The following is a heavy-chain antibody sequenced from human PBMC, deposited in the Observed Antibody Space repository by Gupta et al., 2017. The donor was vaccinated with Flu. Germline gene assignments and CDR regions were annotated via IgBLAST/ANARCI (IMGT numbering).Heavy chain of an antibody. J-gene: IGHJ4*02. CDR2: IYPSGST. V-gene: IGHV4-4*07. CDR1: GGAISSYR. CDR3: ARDGGHSYGAGFDY. D-gene: IGHD5-18*01. Sequence: QVQLQESGPGLVKPSETLSLHCTGSGGAISSYRWSWIRQPAGKGLEWIGRIYPSGSTNYNPSLKSRVTMSVDASKNQFSLKVSSVTAADTAIYYCARDGGHSYGAGFDYWGQGTPVTVSS.